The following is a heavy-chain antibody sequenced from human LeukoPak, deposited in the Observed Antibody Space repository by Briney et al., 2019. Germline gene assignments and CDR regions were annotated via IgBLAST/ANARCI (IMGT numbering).Heavy chain of an antibody. CDR2: ISSNGGST. J-gene: IGHJ4*02. CDR3: ARDKYYDSSGYYFYFDY. CDR1: GFTFSSYA. V-gene: IGHV3-64*01. Sequence: PGGSLRLSCAASGFTFSSYAMHWVREAPGKGLGYGSVISSNGGSTYYAISVKGRFTISRDNSKNTLYLQMGSLSAEDMAVYYCARDKYYDSSGYYFYFDYWGQGTLVTVSS. D-gene: IGHD3-22*01.